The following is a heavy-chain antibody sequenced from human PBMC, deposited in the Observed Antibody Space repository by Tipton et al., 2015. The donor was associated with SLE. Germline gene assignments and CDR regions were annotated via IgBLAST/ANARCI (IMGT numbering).Heavy chain of an antibody. D-gene: IGHD2-15*01. Sequence: SLRLSCAASGFTVSSNYMSWVRQAPGTGLEWVSLIASGGSTYYADSVKGRFTISRDISKNTLDLQMNSLRAEDTAVYYCASALLDYFDYWGQGTLVTVSS. CDR2: IASGGST. CDR3: ASALLDYFDY. V-gene: IGHV3-66*01. CDR1: GFTVSSNY. J-gene: IGHJ4*02.